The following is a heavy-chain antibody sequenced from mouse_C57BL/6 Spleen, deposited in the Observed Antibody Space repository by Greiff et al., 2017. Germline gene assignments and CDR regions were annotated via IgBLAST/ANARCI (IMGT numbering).Heavy chain of an antibody. V-gene: IGHV5-4*01. CDR1: GFTFSSYA. CDR2: ISDGGSYT. J-gene: IGHJ1*03. D-gene: IGHD2-4*01. Sequence: EVKLVESGGGLVKPGGSLKLSCAASGFTFSSYAMSWVRQTPEKRLEWVATISDGGSYTDYPDNVKGRFTISRDNAKNNLYLQMSHLKSEDTAMYYCAREEGDDDGWYFDVWGTGTTVTVSS. CDR3: AREEGDDDGWYFDV.